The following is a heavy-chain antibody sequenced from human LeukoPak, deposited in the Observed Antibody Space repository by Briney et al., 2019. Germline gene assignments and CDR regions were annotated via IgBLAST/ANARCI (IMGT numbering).Heavy chain of an antibody. V-gene: IGHV3-15*01. J-gene: IGHJ4*02. CDR3: TTLAHDVHY. CDR1: GFIFRDAW. CDR2: LKSNPDGGTA. D-gene: IGHD3-3*01. Sequence: GSLRLSCGASGFIFRDAWMTWVRQAPGKGLEWVGRLKSNPDGGTADYAAPVKGRFTISRDDSRNTLYLQMNNLKLEDTAVYYCTTLAHDVHYWGQGTLVTVSS.